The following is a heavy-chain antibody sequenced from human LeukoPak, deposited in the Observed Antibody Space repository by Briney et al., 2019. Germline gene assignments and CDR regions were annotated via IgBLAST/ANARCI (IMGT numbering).Heavy chain of an antibody. D-gene: IGHD1-26*01. Sequence: GGSLRLSCAASGFTFSSYAMSWVRQAPGKGLEWVSAISITVGGTYYADSVKGRFTISRDNSKNTLYLQMNSLSAEDTAVYYCAKRSHMLGATNPNYYFDYWGQGTLVTVSS. J-gene: IGHJ4*02. V-gene: IGHV3-23*01. CDR2: ISITVGGT. CDR3: AKRSHMLGATNPNYYFDY. CDR1: GFTFSSYA.